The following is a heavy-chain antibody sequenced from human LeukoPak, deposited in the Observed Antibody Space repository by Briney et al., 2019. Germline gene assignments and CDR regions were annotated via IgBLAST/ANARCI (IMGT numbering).Heavy chain of an antibody. Sequence: SVKVSCKASGYTFTGYYMHWVRQAPGQGLEWMGGIIPIFGTANYAQKFQGRVTITADKSTSTAYMELSSLRSEDTAVYYCARDGRLYDFWSGYYLDVWSQGTLVTVSS. V-gene: IGHV1-69*06. D-gene: IGHD3-3*01. CDR2: IIPIFGTA. CDR1: GYTFTGYY. CDR3: ARDGRLYDFWSGYYLDV. J-gene: IGHJ4*02.